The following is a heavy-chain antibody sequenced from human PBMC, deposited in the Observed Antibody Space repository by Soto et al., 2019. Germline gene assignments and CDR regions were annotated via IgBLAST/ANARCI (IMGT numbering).Heavy chain of an antibody. V-gene: IGHV3-11*01. CDR3: ARDLSPYSDYYDESTSETWFDP. CDR2: ISKSGSII. J-gene: IGHJ5*02. CDR1: GFTFSDYY. D-gene: IGHD3-16*01. Sequence: KPGGSLRLSCAASGFTFSDYYMSWLRQPPGKGLEWVSYISKSGSIIHFADSVKGRFAISRDNAKNTLYLQMSSLRAEDTALYYCARDLSPYSDYYDESTSETWFDPWGQGTLVTVSS.